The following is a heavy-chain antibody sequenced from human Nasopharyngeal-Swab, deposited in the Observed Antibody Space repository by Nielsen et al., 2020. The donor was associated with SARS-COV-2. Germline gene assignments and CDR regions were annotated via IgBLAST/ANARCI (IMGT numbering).Heavy chain of an antibody. J-gene: IGHJ6*02. CDR3: ARDRASSSWYGEYYYYYGMDV. D-gene: IGHD6-13*01. Sequence: ESLKISCAASGFTVSSNYMSWVRQAPGRGLEWVSVIYSGGTTYYADSVKGRFTISRDDSKNTLYLQMNSLRAEDTAVYYCARDRASSSWYGEYYYYYGMDVWGQGTTVTVSS. V-gene: IGHV3-53*01. CDR1: GFTVSSNY. CDR2: IYSGGTT.